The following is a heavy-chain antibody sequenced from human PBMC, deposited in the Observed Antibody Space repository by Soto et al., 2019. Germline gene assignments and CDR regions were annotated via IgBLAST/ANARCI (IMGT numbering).Heavy chain of an antibody. J-gene: IGHJ6*02. D-gene: IGHD2-8*01. CDR1: GYTFSRYG. CDR3: AKNGQPPYYYYGMDV. CDR2: VSGYNGDT. Sequence: ASVKVSCKASGYTFSRYGISWVRQAPGQGLEWMGWVSGYNGDTKYAQKVQGRVTMAIDTSTYTAYMELRSLTSDDTAKYYCAKNGQPPYYYYGMDVWGQGTTVTVSS. V-gene: IGHV1-18*01.